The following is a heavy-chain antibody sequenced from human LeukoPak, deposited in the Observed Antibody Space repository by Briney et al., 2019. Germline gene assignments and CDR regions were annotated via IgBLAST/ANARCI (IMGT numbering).Heavy chain of an antibody. CDR1: GFTFSSYA. J-gene: IGHJ4*02. D-gene: IGHD1-26*01. CDR3: AGGVGATLYYFDY. Sequence: QPGGSLRLSCAASGFTFSSYAMHWVRQAPGKGLEYVSAISSNGGSTYYANSVKGRFTISRDNSKNTLYLQMGSPRAYDMAGSYCAGGVGATLYYFDYWGQGTLVTVSS. V-gene: IGHV3-64*01. CDR2: ISSNGGST.